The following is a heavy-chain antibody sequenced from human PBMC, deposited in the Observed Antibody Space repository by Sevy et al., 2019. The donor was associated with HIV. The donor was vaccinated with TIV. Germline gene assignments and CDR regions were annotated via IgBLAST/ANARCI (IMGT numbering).Heavy chain of an antibody. V-gene: IGHV3-7*01. D-gene: IGHD3-10*01. CDR3: GTYGSWGPWKILDY. J-gene: IGHJ4*01. Sequence: GGSLRLSCAASGFTFSSYWMSWVRQAPGKGLEWVANITEDGSQKYYVDSVKGRFTVSRDNAKNSLFLQMDSLRVEDTAVYYCGTYGSWGPWKILDYWGHGTLVTVSS. CDR1: GFTFSSYW. CDR2: ITEDGSQK.